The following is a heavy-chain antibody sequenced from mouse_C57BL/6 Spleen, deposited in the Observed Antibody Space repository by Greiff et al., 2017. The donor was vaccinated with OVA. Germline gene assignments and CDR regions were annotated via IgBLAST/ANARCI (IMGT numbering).Heavy chain of an antibody. CDR1: GFNIKDDY. CDR3: TTNLNYAMDY. CDR2: IDPENGDT. V-gene: IGHV14-4*01. Sequence: EVKLVESGAELVRPGASVKLSCTASGFNIKDDYMHWVKQRPEQGLEWIGWIDPENGDTEYASKFQGKATITADTSSNTAYLQLSSLTSEDTAVYYCTTNLNYAMDYWGQGTSVTVSS. J-gene: IGHJ4*01.